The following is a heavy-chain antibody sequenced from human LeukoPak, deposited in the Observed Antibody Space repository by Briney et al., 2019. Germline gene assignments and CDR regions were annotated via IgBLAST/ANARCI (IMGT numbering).Heavy chain of an antibody. CDR1: GFTFSSYA. CDR2: ISGSGGST. V-gene: IGHV3-23*01. J-gene: IGHJ4*02. D-gene: IGHD6-19*01. CDR3: AKVYFDSGWVDY. Sequence: GASLRLSCAASGFTFSSYAMSWVRQAPGKGLEWVSAISGSGGSTYYADSVKGRFTISRDNSKNTLYLQKNSLRAEDTAVYYCAKVYFDSGWVDYWGQGTLVTVSS.